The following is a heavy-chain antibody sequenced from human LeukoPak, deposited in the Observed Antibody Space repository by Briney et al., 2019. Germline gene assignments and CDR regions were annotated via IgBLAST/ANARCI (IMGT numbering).Heavy chain of an antibody. CDR3: ASPGYDVLTPLDS. J-gene: IGHJ5*01. Sequence: PGGSLRLSCAASGFTFSSYAMSWVRQAPGKGLEWVSGISGSGGSTYYADSVKGRFTISRDNSKNTLYLHMNSLRAEDTAVYYCASPGYDVLTPLDSWGQGTLVTVSS. D-gene: IGHD3-9*01. CDR2: ISGSGGST. V-gene: IGHV3-23*01. CDR1: GFTFSSYA.